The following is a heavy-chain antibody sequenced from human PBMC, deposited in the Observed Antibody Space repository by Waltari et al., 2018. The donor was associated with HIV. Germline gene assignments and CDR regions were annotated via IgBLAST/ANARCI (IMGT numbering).Heavy chain of an antibody. CDR3: ARDPRSSGYYGVDV. V-gene: IGHV3-53*01. D-gene: IGHD1-26*01. Sequence: EVQLVESGGGLIETGGSLRLSCAASGFTVSSNYMSWVRQAPGKGLSWVSVIYCCGSRYYGDSVKGRFTISRDNSKNTVSLHMNSLRAEDTAVDYCARDPRSSGYYGVDVWGQGTAVTVSS. CDR1: GFTVSSNY. CDR2: IYCCGSR. J-gene: IGHJ6*02.